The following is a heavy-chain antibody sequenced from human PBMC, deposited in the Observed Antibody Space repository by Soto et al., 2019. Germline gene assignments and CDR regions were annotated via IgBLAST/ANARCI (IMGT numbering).Heavy chain of an antibody. J-gene: IGHJ4*02. Sequence: QVQLVQSGAEVKKPGSSVKVSFKASGGTFSSYAISWVRQAPGQGLEWMGGIIPIFGTANYAQKLQGRVTITADESTSTAYMELSSLRSEDTAVSYCAREVITQHYWGKGTLVTVSS. CDR2: IIPIFGTA. V-gene: IGHV1-69*12. D-gene: IGHD3-22*01. CDR1: GGTFSSYA. CDR3: AREVITQHY.